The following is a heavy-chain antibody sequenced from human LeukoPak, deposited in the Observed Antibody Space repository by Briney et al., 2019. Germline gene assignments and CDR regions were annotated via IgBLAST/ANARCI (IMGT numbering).Heavy chain of an antibody. D-gene: IGHD3-22*01. CDR3: ARSNSDSSGYYRLFDY. J-gene: IGHJ4*02. CDR2: ISSSGSTI. CDR1: GFTFSSYE. V-gene: IGHV3-48*03. Sequence: GGSLRLSCAASGFTFSSYEMNWVRQAPGKGLEWVSYISSSGSTIYYADSVKGRFTISRDNAKNSLYLQMNSLRAEDTAVYYCARSNSDSSGYYRLFDYWGQGTLVTVSS.